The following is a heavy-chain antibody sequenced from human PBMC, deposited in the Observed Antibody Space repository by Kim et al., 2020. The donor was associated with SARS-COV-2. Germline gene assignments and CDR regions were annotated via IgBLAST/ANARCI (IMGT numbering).Heavy chain of an antibody. V-gene: IGHV3-30-3*01. CDR2: ISYDGSNK. J-gene: IGHJ4*02. D-gene: IGHD1-1*01. CDR3: ARGWNYLDY. CDR1: GITFSSYA. Sequence: GGSLRLSCAASGITFSSYAMHWVRQAPGKGLEWVAVISYDGSNKYNGDSVKGRFTISRDNSKNTLYLQMNSLRAEDTAVYYCARGWNYLDYWGQGTLVIVSS.